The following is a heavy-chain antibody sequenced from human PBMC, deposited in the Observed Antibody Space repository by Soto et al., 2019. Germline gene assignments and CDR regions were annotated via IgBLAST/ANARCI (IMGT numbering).Heavy chain of an antibody. CDR3: ARDNGYYDL. J-gene: IGHJ4*02. CDR2: ISTYSGDT. V-gene: IGHV1-18*04. CDR1: GYTLSSYS. Sequence: GASVKVSCKTSGYTLSSYSFNWVRQAPGQGLEWMAWISTYSGDTHYAGRVQGRVTVTLDKSARTAFMEMRGLTSDDTAVYFCARDNGYYDLWGQGTLVTVSS.